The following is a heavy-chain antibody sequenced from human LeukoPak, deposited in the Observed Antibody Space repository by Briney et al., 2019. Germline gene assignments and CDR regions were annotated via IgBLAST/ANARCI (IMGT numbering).Heavy chain of an antibody. Sequence: GSLRLSCSASGIHLRSYSIKWVRQASGKGLEWVSFISSSTSYISYADSVKGRFTISRDNAKSSLWLQMNSLRAEDTAVYYCAGEGMDTSLYYWGQGTLVTVSS. CDR3: AGEGMDTSLYY. CDR2: ISSSTSYI. J-gene: IGHJ4*02. D-gene: IGHD5-24*01. V-gene: IGHV3-21*01. CDR1: GIHLRSYS.